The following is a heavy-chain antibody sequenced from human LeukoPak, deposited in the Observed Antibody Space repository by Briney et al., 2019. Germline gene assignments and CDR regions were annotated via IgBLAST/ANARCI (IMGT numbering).Heavy chain of an antibody. Sequence: PGGSLRLSCAASGFTFSSYSMNWVRQAPGKGLEWVSSISSSSSYIYYADSVKGRFTISRDNAKNSLYLQMNSLRAEDTAVYYCAKYVVVAVAGTCDYWGQGTLVTVSS. CDR2: ISSSSSYI. CDR1: GFTFSSYS. J-gene: IGHJ4*02. CDR3: AKYVVVAVAGTCDY. V-gene: IGHV3-21*04. D-gene: IGHD6-19*01.